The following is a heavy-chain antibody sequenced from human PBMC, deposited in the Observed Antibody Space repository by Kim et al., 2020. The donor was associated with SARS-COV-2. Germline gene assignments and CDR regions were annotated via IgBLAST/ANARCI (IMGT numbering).Heavy chain of an antibody. Sequence: GGSLRLSCAASGFTFSSYSMNWVRQAPGKGLEWVSSISSSSSYIYYADSVKGRFTISRDNAKNSLYLQMNSLRAEDTAVYYCAREDDSSGYYPYYYYYGMDVWGQGTTVTVSS. D-gene: IGHD3-22*01. CDR3: AREDDSSGYYPYYYYYGMDV. V-gene: IGHV3-21*01. CDR2: ISSSSSYI. J-gene: IGHJ6*02. CDR1: GFTFSSYS.